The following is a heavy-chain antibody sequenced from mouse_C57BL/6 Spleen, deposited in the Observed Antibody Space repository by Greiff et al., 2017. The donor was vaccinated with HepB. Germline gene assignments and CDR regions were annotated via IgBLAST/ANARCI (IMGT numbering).Heavy chain of an antibody. CDR1: GYAFSSSW. CDR2: IYPGDGDT. J-gene: IGHJ4*01. CDR3: ARNRITTVVATGGAMDY. D-gene: IGHD1-1*01. Sequence: VKLQESGPELVKPGASVKISCKASGYAFSSSWMNWVKQRPGKGLEWIGRIYPGDGDTNYNGKFKGKATLTADKSSSTAYMQLSSLTSEDSAVYFCARNRITTVVATGGAMDYWGQGTSVTVSS. V-gene: IGHV1-82*01.